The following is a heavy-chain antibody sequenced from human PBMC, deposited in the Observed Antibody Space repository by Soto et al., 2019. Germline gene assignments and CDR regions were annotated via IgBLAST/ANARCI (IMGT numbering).Heavy chain of an antibody. CDR1: GGTFSSYA. J-gene: IGHJ5*02. V-gene: IGHV1-69*13. D-gene: IGHD5-18*01. CDR2: IIPIFGTA. CDR3: ARVGGYSYCSNTINWFDP. Sequence: SVKVSCKASGGTFSSYAISWVRQAPGQGLEWMGGIIPIFGTANYAQKFQGRVTITADESTSTAYMELSSLRSEDTAVYYCARVGGYSYCSNTINWFDPWGQGTLVTVSS.